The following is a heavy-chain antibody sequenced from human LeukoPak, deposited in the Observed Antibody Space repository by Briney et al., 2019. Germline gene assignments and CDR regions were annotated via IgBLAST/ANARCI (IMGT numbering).Heavy chain of an antibody. D-gene: IGHD3-22*01. J-gene: IGHJ4*02. CDR2: IYYSGST. V-gene: IGHV4-59*01. CDR3: ARAPEYYYDSSGYYFDY. CDR1: GGSISSYH. Sequence: SETLSLTCTVTGGSISSYHWSWLRQPPGKELEGIGYIYYSGSTNYNPSLKSRVTISVDTSKNQFSLKLSSVTAADTAVYYCARAPEYYYDSSGYYFDYWGQGTLVTVSS.